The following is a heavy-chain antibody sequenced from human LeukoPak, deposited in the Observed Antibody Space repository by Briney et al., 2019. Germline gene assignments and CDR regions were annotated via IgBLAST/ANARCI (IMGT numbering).Heavy chain of an antibody. Sequence: GGSLRLSCAASGFTFSDYYMSRISQAPGKGLEWVSYIDGSSSRINYADSVKGRFTISRDNAKNSLFLQMNSLTVEDTAVYYCASRVAFDIWGLGTMVTVSS. CDR1: GFTFSDYY. CDR3: ASRVAFDI. J-gene: IGHJ3*02. CDR2: IDGSSSRI. V-gene: IGHV3-11*01. D-gene: IGHD3-3*01.